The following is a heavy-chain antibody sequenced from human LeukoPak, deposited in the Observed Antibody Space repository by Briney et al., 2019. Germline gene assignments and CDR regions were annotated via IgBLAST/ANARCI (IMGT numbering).Heavy chain of an antibody. CDR3: ARDRGYSYGYDY. J-gene: IGHJ4*02. CDR1: GGTFSSYA. Sequence: ASVKVSCKASGGTFSSYAISWVRQAPGQGLEWMGWINPNSGGTNYAQKFQGWVTMTRDTSISTAYMELSRLRSDDTAVYYCARDRGYSYGYDYWGQGTLVTVSS. V-gene: IGHV1-2*04. D-gene: IGHD5-18*01. CDR2: INPNSGGT.